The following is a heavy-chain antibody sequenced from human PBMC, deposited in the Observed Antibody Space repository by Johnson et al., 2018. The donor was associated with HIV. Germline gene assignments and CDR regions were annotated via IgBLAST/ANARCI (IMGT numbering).Heavy chain of an antibody. J-gene: IGHJ3*02. V-gene: IGHV3-30*02. D-gene: IGHD1-26*01. CDR3: ASAWGELDDAFDI. CDR2: VQYDGTDK. Sequence: QVQLVESGGGLVQRWGSLRLSCAASVFTFSSFGMHWIRQAAGKGLEWVAFVQYDGTDKYYADSVKGRFTISRDNSKNTLYLQMNSLRAEDTAVYYCASAWGELDDAFDIWGQGTMVTVSS. CDR1: VFTFSSFG.